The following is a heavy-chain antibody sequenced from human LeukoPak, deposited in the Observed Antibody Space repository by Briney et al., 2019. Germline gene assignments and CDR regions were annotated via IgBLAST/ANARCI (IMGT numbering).Heavy chain of an antibody. J-gene: IGHJ4*02. D-gene: IGHD2-2*01. Sequence: GGSLRLSCAASGFTFSSYAMHWVRQAPGKGLEWVAVISYDGGNKYYADSVKGRFTISRDNSKNTLYLQMNSLRAEDTAVYYCARDLDVVAGLDYWGQGTLVTVSS. CDR1: GFTFSSYA. CDR3: ARDLDVVAGLDY. V-gene: IGHV3-30-3*01. CDR2: ISYDGGNK.